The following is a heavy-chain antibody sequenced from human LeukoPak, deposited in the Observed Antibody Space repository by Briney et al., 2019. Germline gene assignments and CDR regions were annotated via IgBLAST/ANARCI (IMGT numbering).Heavy chain of an antibody. D-gene: IGHD2-15*01. Sequence: GESLKISCKASGYIFTSYWIGWVRQMPGKGLEWMGIIYPGDSGTRYSPSFQGQVTISADKSISTAYLQWSSLKASDTAMYYCARRYCSGGSCFYFDYWGQGTLVTVSS. CDR1: GYIFTSYW. CDR3: ARRYCSGGSCFYFDY. V-gene: IGHV5-51*01. J-gene: IGHJ4*02. CDR2: IYPGDSGT.